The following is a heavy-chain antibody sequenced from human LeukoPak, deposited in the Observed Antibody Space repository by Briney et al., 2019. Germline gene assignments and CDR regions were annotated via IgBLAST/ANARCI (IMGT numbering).Heavy chain of an antibody. V-gene: IGHV4-39*01. Sequence: PSETLSLTCTVSGGSISSSSYYWGWIRQPPGKGLAWFGSIYYSGSTYYNPSLKSRVTISVDTSKNQFSLKLSSVTAADTAVYYCARVAAREYYYYYYYMDVWGKGTTVTVSS. D-gene: IGHD3-10*01. CDR2: IYYSGST. CDR1: GGSISSSSYY. CDR3: ARVAAREYYYYYYYMDV. J-gene: IGHJ6*03.